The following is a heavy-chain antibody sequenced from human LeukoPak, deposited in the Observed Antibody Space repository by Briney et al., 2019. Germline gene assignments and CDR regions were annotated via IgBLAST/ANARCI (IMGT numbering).Heavy chain of an antibody. Sequence: GASVKVSCKASGYTFTGYYMHWVRQAPGQGLEWMGWINPISGGTKYAQKFQGRVTMTTDTSISTAYMDLSRLRSDDTAVYYCARPLLWWPQVGYFDYWGQGTLVTVSS. J-gene: IGHJ4*02. CDR2: INPISGGT. V-gene: IGHV1-2*02. CDR3: ARPLLWWPQVGYFDY. CDR1: GYTFTGYY. D-gene: IGHD4/OR15-4a*01.